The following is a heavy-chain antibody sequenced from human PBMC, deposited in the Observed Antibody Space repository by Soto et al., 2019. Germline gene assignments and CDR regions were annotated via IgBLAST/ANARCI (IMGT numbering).Heavy chain of an antibody. CDR3: ARQRTTYCISTSCYPSDAFEI. Sequence: QLQLQESGPGLVKPSETLSLTCTVSGGTIRSTSYYWGWIRQSPGKGLEWIGSVYSSGSTYYKPSLEGRVTVSVDTSKNEFSLRLSSVTAADTAVYYCARQRTTYCISTSCYPSDAFEIWGQGTVVTVSS. J-gene: IGHJ3*02. CDR1: GGTIRSTSYY. D-gene: IGHD2-2*01. V-gene: IGHV4-39*01. CDR2: VYSSGST.